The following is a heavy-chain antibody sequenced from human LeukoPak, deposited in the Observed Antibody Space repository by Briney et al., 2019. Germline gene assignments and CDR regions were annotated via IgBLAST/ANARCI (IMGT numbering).Heavy chain of an antibody. CDR3: ARGYDSNGYLYYYYHMDV. CDR1: GGSFSGYY. Sequence: KASETLSLTCAVYGGSFSGYYWSWIRQPPGKGLEWIGEINHSGSTNYNPSLKSRVTISVDTSKNQFSLKLSSVTAADTAVYYCARGYDSNGYLYYYYHMDVWGKGTTVTASS. J-gene: IGHJ6*03. D-gene: IGHD3-22*01. V-gene: IGHV4-34*01. CDR2: INHSGST.